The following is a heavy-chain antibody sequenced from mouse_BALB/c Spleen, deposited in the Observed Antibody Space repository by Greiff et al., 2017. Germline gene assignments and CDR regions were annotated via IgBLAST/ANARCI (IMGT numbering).Heavy chain of an antibody. Sequence: LVESGPGLVKPGGSLKLSCAASGFTFSSYAMTWVRQTPEKRLEWVATISSGGSSTYYPDSVKGRFTSSRDNAKNTLYLQKSRLTSEDTAMYYCTRGQDFDYWGQGTTLTVSS. D-gene: IGHD3-2*02. CDR2: ISSGGSST. V-gene: IGHV5-6-4*01. CDR3: TRGQDFDY. J-gene: IGHJ2*01. CDR1: GFTFSSYA.